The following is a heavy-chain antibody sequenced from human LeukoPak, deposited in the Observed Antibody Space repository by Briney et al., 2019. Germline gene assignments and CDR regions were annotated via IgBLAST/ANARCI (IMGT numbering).Heavy chain of an antibody. J-gene: IGHJ4*02. CDR1: GFTFSSYG. CDR3: ARDSSGPHSYDY. D-gene: IGHD6-19*01. V-gene: IGHV3-53*01. Sequence: GGSLRLSCAASGFTFSSYGMHWVRQAPGKGLEWVSVIYSGGNTYYADSVKGRFTISRDNSKNTLYLQMNSLRAEDTAVYYCARDSSGPHSYDYWGQGTLVTVSS. CDR2: IYSGGNT.